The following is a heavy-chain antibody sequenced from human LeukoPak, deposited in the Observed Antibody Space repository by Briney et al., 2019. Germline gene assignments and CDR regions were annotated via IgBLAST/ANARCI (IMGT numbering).Heavy chain of an antibody. Sequence: SETLSLTCTVSGGSISSSSYYWGWIRQPPGKGLEWIGSIYYSGSTYYNPSLKSRVTISVDTSKNQFSLKLSSVTAADTAVYYCARQSRIVVVPAALYGYYYYMDVWGKGTTVTVSS. D-gene: IGHD2-2*01. CDR1: GGSISSSSYY. V-gene: IGHV4-39*07. CDR2: IYYSGST. CDR3: ARQSRIVVVPAALYGYYYYMDV. J-gene: IGHJ6*03.